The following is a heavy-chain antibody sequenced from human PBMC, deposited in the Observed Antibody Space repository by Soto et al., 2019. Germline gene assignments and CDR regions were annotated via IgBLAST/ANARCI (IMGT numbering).Heavy chain of an antibody. D-gene: IGHD6-6*01. CDR1: GGTFSSYA. J-gene: IGHJ6*02. V-gene: IGHV1-69*13. CDR3: ARGPTIAARRAYYYYGMDV. Sequence: SVKVSCKASGGTFSSYAISWVRQAPGQGLEWMGGIIPIFGTANYAQKFQGRVTITADESTSTAYMELSSLRSEDTAVYYCARGPTIAARRAYYYYGMDVWGQGTTVTVSS. CDR2: IIPIFGTA.